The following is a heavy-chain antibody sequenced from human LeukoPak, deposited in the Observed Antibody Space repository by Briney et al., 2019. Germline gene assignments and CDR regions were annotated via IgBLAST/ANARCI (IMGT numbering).Heavy chain of an antibody. V-gene: IGHV4-59*01. J-gene: IGHJ5*02. CDR2: IYYSGST. Sequence: SETLSLTCTVSDGSISNYYWTWIRQPPGKELEWIGYIYYSGSTKTNPSLKSRVTISVDTSKDQFSLKLSSVTAADTAVYFCARETLEGKFDPWGQGTLSPSPQ. D-gene: IGHD1-1*01. CDR1: DGSISNYY. CDR3: ARETLEGKFDP.